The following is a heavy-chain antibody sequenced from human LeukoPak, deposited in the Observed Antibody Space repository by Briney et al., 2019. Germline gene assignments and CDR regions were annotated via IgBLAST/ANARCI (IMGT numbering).Heavy chain of an antibody. CDR1: GFTFSSYA. J-gene: IGHJ5*02. CDR3: AKTQGYYES. D-gene: IGHD3-22*01. Sequence: GGSLRLSCAASGFTFSSYAMSWVRQAPGKGLEWVSGIGVGGTTYYADSVKGRFTISRDTSKNTLYLQMNSLRAEDTAVYYCAKTQGYYESWGQGTLVTVSS. V-gene: IGHV3-23*01. CDR2: IGVGGTT.